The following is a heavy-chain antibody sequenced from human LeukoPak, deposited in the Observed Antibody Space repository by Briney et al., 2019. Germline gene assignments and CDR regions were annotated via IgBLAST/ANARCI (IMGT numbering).Heavy chain of an antibody. CDR2: ISSSGSTI. J-gene: IGHJ4*02. CDR1: GFTFSSYE. CDR3: ARDVLTGYFKGDY. Sequence: GGSLRLSCAASGFTFSSYEMNWVRQAPGKGLEWVSYISSSGSTIYYADSVKGRFTISRDNAKNSLYLQMNSLRAEDTAVYYCARDVLTGYFKGDYWGQGTLVTVSS. V-gene: IGHV3-48*03. D-gene: IGHD3-9*01.